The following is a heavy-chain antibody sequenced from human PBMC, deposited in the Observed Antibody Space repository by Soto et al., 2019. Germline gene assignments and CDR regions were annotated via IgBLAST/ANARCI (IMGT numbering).Heavy chain of an antibody. Sequence: PGESLKISCQGSGYSFVSQWIGWVRQRPGKGLEWMGVIYPGDSDTRYSPSFQGHVTISADESTSTTYLQWASLEASDTAMYYCARRSPEVLPIXKFWGQGTLVTVSS. CDR2: IYPGDSDT. CDR1: GYSFVSQW. V-gene: IGHV5-51*01. CDR3: ARRSPEVLPIXKF. D-gene: IGHD3-16*01. J-gene: IGHJ4*02.